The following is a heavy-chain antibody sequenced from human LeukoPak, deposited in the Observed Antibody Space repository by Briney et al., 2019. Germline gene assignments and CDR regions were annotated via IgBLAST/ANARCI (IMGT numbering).Heavy chain of an antibody. CDR1: GGTFNSYA. D-gene: IGHD6-6*01. J-gene: IGHJ3*02. CDR3: ARGIAASHAFDI. CDR2: IIPMSDTA. Sequence: SVKVSCKASGGTFNSYAISRVRQAPGQGLEWMGGIIPMSDTANYPQKFQGRVTMTRDMSTSTVYMELSSLRSEDTAVYYCARGIAASHAFDIWGQGTMVTVSS. V-gene: IGHV1-69*05.